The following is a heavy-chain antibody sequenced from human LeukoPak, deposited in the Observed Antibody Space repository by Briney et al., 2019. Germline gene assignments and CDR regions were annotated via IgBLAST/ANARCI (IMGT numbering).Heavy chain of an antibody. CDR2: MSYDGRNT. Sequence: GRPLRLSCAASGFTFSSYGMHWVRQAPGKGLEWVAVMSYDGRNTYYADSVKGRFTISRDNSKNTLYLQMNSLRIEDTAVYYCAKVQLERRELLPNFDYWGQGTLVTVSS. CDR3: AKVQLERRELLPNFDY. V-gene: IGHV3-30*18. D-gene: IGHD1-1*01. J-gene: IGHJ4*02. CDR1: GFTFSSYG.